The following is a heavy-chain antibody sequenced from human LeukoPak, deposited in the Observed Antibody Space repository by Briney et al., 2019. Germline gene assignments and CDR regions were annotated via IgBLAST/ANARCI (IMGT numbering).Heavy chain of an antibody. V-gene: IGHV3-33*01. CDR3: ARDFRWYYDSSGYFDY. CDR2: IWYDGSNK. D-gene: IGHD3-22*01. Sequence: TGGSLRLSCAASGFTFSSYGMHWARQAPGKGLEWVAVIWYDGSNKYYADSVKGRFTISRDNSKNTLYLQMNSLRAEDTAVYYCARDFRWYYDSSGYFDYWGQGTLVTVSS. J-gene: IGHJ4*02. CDR1: GFTFSSYG.